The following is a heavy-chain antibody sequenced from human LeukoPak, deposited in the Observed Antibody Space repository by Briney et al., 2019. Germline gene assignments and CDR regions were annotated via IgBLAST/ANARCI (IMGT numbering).Heavy chain of an antibody. J-gene: IGHJ4*02. CDR3: VRADGDYGRGIDN. CDR2: ITPNSGGT. Sequence: ASVKVSCKASGYTFTGYYMHWVRQAPGQGLEWMGRITPNSGGTKYAQEFQGRVTMIRDTSISTAYMELSRLRSDDTAVYYCVRADGDYGRGIDNWGQGTLVTVSS. V-gene: IGHV1-2*06. CDR1: GYTFTGYY. D-gene: IGHD4-17*01.